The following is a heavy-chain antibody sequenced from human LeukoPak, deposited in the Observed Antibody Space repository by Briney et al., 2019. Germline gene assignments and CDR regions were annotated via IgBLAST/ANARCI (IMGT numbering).Heavy chain of an antibody. CDR1: GYTFTSYG. CDR2: ISAYNGNT. Sequence: ASVKVSCKASGYTFTSYGISWVRQAPGQGLEWMGWISAYNGNTNYAQKFQGRVTITAGESTSTAYMELSSLRSEETAVYYCARDNLGVLEWPYMDVWGKGTTVTVSS. CDR3: ARDNLGVLEWPYMDV. V-gene: IGHV1-18*01. D-gene: IGHD3-3*01. J-gene: IGHJ6*03.